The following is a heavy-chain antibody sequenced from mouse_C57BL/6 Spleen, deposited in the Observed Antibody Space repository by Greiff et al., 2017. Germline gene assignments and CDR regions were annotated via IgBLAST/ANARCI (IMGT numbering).Heavy chain of an antibody. D-gene: IGHD1-2*01. CDR1: GFTFTDYY. Sequence: EVMLVESGGGLVQPGGSLSLSCAASGFTFTDYYMSWVRQPPGKALEWLGFIRNKANGYTTEYSASVKGRFTISRDNSHSILYLQMNALRAEDSATYYCARGYVPLYFDYWGQGTTLTVSS. CDR2: IRNKANGYTT. J-gene: IGHJ2*01. CDR3: ARGYVPLYFDY. V-gene: IGHV7-3*01.